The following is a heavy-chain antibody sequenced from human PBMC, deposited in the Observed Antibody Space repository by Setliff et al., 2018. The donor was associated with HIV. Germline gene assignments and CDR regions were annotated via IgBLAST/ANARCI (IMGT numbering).Heavy chain of an antibody. D-gene: IGHD2-15*01. Sequence: SETLSLTCTVSGDSISSYSWNWIRQSQGGGLEWIGFIFSSGSTKYNPSLQSRVTISVDTSRNQFSLNLSSVTAADTAVYYCARFPLLHKNAFDIWGQGTMVTVSS. CDR1: GDSISSYS. CDR2: IFSSGST. J-gene: IGHJ3*02. V-gene: IGHV4-59*01. CDR3: ARFPLLHKNAFDI.